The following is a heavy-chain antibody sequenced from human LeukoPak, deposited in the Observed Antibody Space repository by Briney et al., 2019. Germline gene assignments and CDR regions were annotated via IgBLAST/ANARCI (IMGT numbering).Heavy chain of an antibody. Sequence: GGSLRLSCAASGYTFRSYGMHWVRQAPGKGLEWVAFIRYDGSTKYYADSVRGRFTISRDDSTDTLNLQMHSLRAEDTAVYYCARAGLAVRGVIWDAFDIWGQGTMVTVSS. CDR1: GYTFRSYG. V-gene: IGHV3-30*02. D-gene: IGHD3-10*01. CDR2: IRYDGSTK. J-gene: IGHJ3*02. CDR3: ARAGLAVRGVIWDAFDI.